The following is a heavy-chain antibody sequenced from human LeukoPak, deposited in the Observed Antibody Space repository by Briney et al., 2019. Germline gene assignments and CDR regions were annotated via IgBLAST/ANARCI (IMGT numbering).Heavy chain of an antibody. J-gene: IGHJ3*02. CDR2: IYYSGST. V-gene: IGHV4-39*01. CDR3: ARHGITGTTGRDDAFDI. D-gene: IGHD1-7*01. Sequence: KPSETLSLTCTVSGGSISSSSYYWGWIRQPPGKGLEWIGSIYYSGSTYYNPSLKSRVTISVDTSKNQFSLKLSSVTAADTAVYYCARHGITGTTGRDDAFDIWGQGTMVTVSS. CDR1: GGSISSSSYY.